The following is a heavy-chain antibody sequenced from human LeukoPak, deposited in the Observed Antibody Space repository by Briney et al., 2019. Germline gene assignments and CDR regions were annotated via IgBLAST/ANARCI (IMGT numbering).Heavy chain of an antibody. CDR2: IIPIFGTA. J-gene: IGHJ4*02. D-gene: IGHD3-10*01. V-gene: IGHV1-69*13. CDR1: GGTFSSYA. Sequence: ASVKVSCKASGGTFSSYAISWVRQAPGQGLEWMGGIIPIFGTANYAQKFQGRVTITADESTSTAYMELSSLRSEDTAVYYCARERADYYGSGRPDWGQGTLVTVSS. CDR3: ARERADYYGSGRPD.